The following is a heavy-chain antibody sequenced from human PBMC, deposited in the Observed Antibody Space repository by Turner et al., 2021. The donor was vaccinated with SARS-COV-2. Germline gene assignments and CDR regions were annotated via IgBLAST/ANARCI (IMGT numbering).Heavy chain of an antibody. J-gene: IGHJ6*03. D-gene: IGHD4-4*01. CDR3: ARVKSTVTTYYYYYMDV. Sequence: QLQLQEWGTGLVKPSETLSLTCSVSGGPISSSSYYWGWIRQPPGKGPEWIGSVYYRWNTYYNPSLESRVTISVDTSNNQFSLKLNSVTAADTAVYYCARVKSTVTTYYYYYMDVWGKVTTVTVSS. CDR2: VYYRWNT. V-gene: IGHV4-39*01. CDR1: GGPISSSSYY.